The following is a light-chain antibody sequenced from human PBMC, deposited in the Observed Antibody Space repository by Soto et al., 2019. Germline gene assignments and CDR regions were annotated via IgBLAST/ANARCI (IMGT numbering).Light chain of an antibody. Sequence: EVVLTQSPATLSLSPGERATLSCRASQSVSSFLAWYQQKPGQAPRLLIYDASDGATGIPSRFSGSGSGTDFTLTISSLEPEDFAVYYCQQRGDWPPTFGQGTKLEIK. J-gene: IGKJ2*01. CDR2: DAS. CDR3: QQRGDWPPT. CDR1: QSVSSF. V-gene: IGKV3-11*01.